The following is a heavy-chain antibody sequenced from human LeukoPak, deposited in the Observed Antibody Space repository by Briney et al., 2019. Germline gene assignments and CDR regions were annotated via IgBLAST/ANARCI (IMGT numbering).Heavy chain of an antibody. V-gene: IGHV1-18*01. Sequence: ASVKVSCKASDYTFTSYGISWVRQAPGQGLEWMGWISAYNGNTNYAQKLQGRVTMTTDTSTSTAYMELRSLRSEDTAVYYCAREDYDILTGYYGANYFDYWGQGTLVTVSS. CDR1: DYTFTSYG. CDR3: AREDYDILTGYYGANYFDY. D-gene: IGHD3-9*01. J-gene: IGHJ4*02. CDR2: ISAYNGNT.